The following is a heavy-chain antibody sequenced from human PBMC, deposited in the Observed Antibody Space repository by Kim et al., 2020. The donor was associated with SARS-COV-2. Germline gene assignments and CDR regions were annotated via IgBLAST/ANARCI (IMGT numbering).Heavy chain of an antibody. CDR2: ISAYNGNT. V-gene: IGHV1-18*01. J-gene: IGHJ4*02. D-gene: IGHD2-8*01. Sequence: ASVKVSCKASGYTFTSYGISWVRQAPGQGLEWMGWISAYNGNTNYAQKLQGRVTMTTDTSTSTAYMELRSLRSDDTAVYYCARDTPQCTNGVCYMGPDDYWGQGTLVTVSS. CDR1: GYTFTSYG. CDR3: ARDTPQCTNGVCYMGPDDY.